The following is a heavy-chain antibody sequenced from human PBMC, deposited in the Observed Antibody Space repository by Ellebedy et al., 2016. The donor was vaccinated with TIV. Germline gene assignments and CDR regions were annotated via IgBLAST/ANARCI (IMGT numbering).Heavy chain of an antibody. CDR1: GFTFGSFA. CDR2: ISGDGGNT. J-gene: IGHJ4*02. V-gene: IGHV3-23*01. CDR3: AKGSSSGFNYDRVGFQY. D-gene: IGHD3-22*01. Sequence: GGSLRLSCAASGFTFGSFAMHWVRQAPGKGLEWLSVISGDGGNTYSAASVKGRFTITRDNFKNTLFLQVNRLRAEDTAVYYCAKGSSSGFNYDRVGFQYWGQGTLVTVSS.